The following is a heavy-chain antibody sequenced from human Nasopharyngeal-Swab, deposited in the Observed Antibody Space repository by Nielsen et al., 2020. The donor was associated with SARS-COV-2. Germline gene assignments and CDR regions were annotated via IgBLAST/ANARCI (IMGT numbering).Heavy chain of an antibody. D-gene: IGHD2-2*01. CDR3: AKDRCSSTSCYPFDY. Sequence: GESLKISCAASGFTFSSYGMHWVRQAPGKGLEWVAVISYDGSNKYYADSVKGRFTISRDNSKNTLYLQMNSLRAEDTAVYYCAKDRCSSTSCYPFDYWGQGTLVTVSS. V-gene: IGHV3-30*18. J-gene: IGHJ4*02. CDR1: GFTFSSYG. CDR2: ISYDGSNK.